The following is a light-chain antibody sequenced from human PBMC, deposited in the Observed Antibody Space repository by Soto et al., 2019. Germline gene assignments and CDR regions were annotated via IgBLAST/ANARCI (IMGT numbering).Light chain of an antibody. CDR1: GSDVGGYNY. CDR3: SSYTSSRTRV. V-gene: IGLV2-14*01. J-gene: IGLJ1*01. CDR2: EVS. Sequence: QSALTQPASVSGSPGQSITISCTGTGSDVGGYNYVSWYKQNPGKAPELMIFEVSNPPSGASHRFSGSKSGNTASLTISGLKTEDEGDYYCSSYTSSRTRVFGTGTKSPS.